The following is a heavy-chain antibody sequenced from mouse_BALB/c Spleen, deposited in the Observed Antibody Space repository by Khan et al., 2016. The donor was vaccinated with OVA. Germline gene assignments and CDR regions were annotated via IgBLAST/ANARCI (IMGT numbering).Heavy chain of an antibody. J-gene: IGHJ3*01. CDR2: INPYKDGT. D-gene: IGHD1-1*01. CDR1: GYTFTNYI. CDR3: ARDYGSSFWFAY. V-gene: IGHV1S136*01. Sequence: VQLQQSGPELVKPGASVKMSCKASGYTFTNYIIHWVKQKPGQGLEWIGYINPYKDGTKYNEKFKGKATLTYDKSSSTAYMELSGLTSEDSAVYYCARDYGSSFWFAYWGQGTLVTVSA.